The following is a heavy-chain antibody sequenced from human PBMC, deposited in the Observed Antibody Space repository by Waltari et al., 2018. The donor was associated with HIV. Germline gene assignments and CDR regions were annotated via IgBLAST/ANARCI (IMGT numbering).Heavy chain of an antibody. D-gene: IGHD3-22*01. J-gene: IGHJ3*02. CDR2: IYYSGST. V-gene: IGHV4-39*01. Sequence: QLQLQESGPGLVKPSETLSLTCTVSGGSISSSSHYWGWIRQPPGKGLEGIGSIYYSGSTYYNPSLKSRVTISVDTSKHQFSLKLSSVTAADTAVYYCARQGYYYDSSGYYTGAFDIWGQGTVVTVSS. CDR1: GGSISSSSHY. CDR3: ARQGYYYDSSGYYTGAFDI.